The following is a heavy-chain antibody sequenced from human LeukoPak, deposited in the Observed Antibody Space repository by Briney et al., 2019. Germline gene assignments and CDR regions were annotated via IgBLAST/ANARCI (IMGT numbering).Heavy chain of an antibody. Sequence: PGGSLRLSCAASGFTFSSYGMHWVRQAPGKGLEWVAVIWYDGRNKFYADSLKGRFTISRDNSKNTVYLQLSSLRPEDTAVYYCAKARVTTGYYMQVDYWGQGTLVTVSS. D-gene: IGHD3-9*01. CDR3: AKARVTTGYYMQVDY. CDR2: IWYDGRNK. J-gene: IGHJ4*02. V-gene: IGHV3-33*03. CDR1: GFTFSSYG.